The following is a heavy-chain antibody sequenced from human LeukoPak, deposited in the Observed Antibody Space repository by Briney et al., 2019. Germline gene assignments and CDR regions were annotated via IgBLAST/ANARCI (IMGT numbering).Heavy chain of an antibody. J-gene: IGHJ6*02. V-gene: IGHV1-2*02. D-gene: IGHD3-9*01. CDR2: INPNSGGT. CDR1: GYTFTRYY. CDR3: ARDSPTNYDILTGYYYYYYGMDL. Sequence: GASVKVSCKASGYTFTRYYMHWVRQAPGQGLEWMGWINPNSGGTNYAQKFQGRVTMTRDTSISTAYMELSRLRSDDTAVYYCARDSPTNYDILTGYYYYYYGMDLWGQGTTVTVSS.